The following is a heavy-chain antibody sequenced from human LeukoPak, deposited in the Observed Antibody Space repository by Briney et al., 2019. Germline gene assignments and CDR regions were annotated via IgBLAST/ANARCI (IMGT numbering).Heavy chain of an antibody. J-gene: IGHJ4*02. CDR2: IWYDGTKQ. V-gene: IGHV3-33*06. CDR1: GFSFSRYG. CDR3: AKDSFLGWNYYDSSGYLSGY. Sequence: GGSLRLSCAASGFSFSRYGMHWVRQAPGEGLEWVGVIWYDGTKQYYADSVKGRFTISRDNSKKMLYLQMNSLRAEDTAVYYCAKDSFLGWNYYDSSGYLSGYWGQGTLVTVSS. D-gene: IGHD3-22*01.